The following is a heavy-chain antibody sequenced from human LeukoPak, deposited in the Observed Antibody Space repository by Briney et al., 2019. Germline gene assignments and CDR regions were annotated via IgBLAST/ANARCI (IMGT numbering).Heavy chain of an antibody. V-gene: IGHV3-21*01. Sequence: GGSLRLSCAASGFTFSSYWMSWVRQAPGKGLEWVSSISSSSSYIYYADSVKGRFTISRDNAKNSLYLQMNSLRAEDTAVYYCASKVVGDYWGQGTLVTVSS. CDR1: GFTFSSYW. J-gene: IGHJ4*02. D-gene: IGHD1-26*01. CDR3: ASKVVGDY. CDR2: ISSSSSYI.